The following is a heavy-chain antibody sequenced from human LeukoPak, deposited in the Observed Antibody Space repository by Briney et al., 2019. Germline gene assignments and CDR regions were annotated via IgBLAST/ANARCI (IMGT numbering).Heavy chain of an antibody. D-gene: IGHD4-17*01. CDR2: IRSKANSYAT. V-gene: IGHV3-73*01. CDR3: GRDYGDFGVDY. Sequence: PGGSLRLSCAASGFTFSGSAMHWVRQASGKGLEWVGRIRSKANSYATAYAASVKGRFTISRDDSKNTAYLQMNSLKTEDTAVYHCGRDYGDFGVDYWGQGTLVTVSS. CDR1: GFTFSGSA. J-gene: IGHJ4*02.